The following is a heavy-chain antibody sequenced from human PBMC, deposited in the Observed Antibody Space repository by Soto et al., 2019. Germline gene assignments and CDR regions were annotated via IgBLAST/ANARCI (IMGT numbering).Heavy chain of an antibody. V-gene: IGHV1-2*02. J-gene: IGHJ4*02. CDR2: INPNSGGT. CDR3: ARAGNYYDSSGLFDY. Sequence: ASVKVSCKASGYTFTGYYMHRVRQAPGQGREWMGWINPNSGGTNYAQKFQGRVTMTRDTSISTAYMELSRLRSDDTAVYYCARAGNYYDSSGLFDYWGQGSLVTVSS. D-gene: IGHD3-22*01. CDR1: GYTFTGYY.